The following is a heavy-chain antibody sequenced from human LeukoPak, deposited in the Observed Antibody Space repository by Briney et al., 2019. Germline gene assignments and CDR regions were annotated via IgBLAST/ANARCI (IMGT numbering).Heavy chain of an antibody. D-gene: IGHD6-13*01. CDR1: GISISSYA. CDR2: IYSGGST. CDR3: ARGGSSSWDDYYYYGMDV. Sequence: GGSLRLSCAASGISISSYAMSWVRQAPGKGLEWVSVIYSGGSTYYADSVKGRFTISRDNSKNTLYLQMNSLRAEDTAVYYCARGGSSSWDDYYYYGMDVWGQGTTVTVSS. V-gene: IGHV3-66*01. J-gene: IGHJ6*02.